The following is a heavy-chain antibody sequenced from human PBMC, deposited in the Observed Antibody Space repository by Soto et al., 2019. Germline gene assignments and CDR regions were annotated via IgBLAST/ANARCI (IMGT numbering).Heavy chain of an antibody. CDR2: IYYSGTS. J-gene: IGHJ4*02. Sequence: PSETLSLTCTVSDGSISSGGYYWSWILHHPGKGLEWIGYIYYSGTSYYNPSLRSRLTFSVDTSKNQFSLNLRSVTAADTAVYYCARELGSTFGVVIPGYFDYWGQGTLVTVSS. V-gene: IGHV4-31*03. CDR1: DGSISSGGYY. CDR3: ARELGSTFGVVIPGYFDY. D-gene: IGHD3-3*01.